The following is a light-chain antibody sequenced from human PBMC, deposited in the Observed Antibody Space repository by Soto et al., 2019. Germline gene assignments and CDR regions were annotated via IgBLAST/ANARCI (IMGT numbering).Light chain of an antibody. CDR1: QSVSSN. Sequence: EIVITQSPTTLSVSPGERATLSCRASQSVSSNLAWYQQKPGQAPRLLIYGASTRATGIPARFSGSGSGTEFTLTISILQSEDFAVYYCQLYNNGSAWTVGQGTKVDIK. J-gene: IGKJ1*01. CDR2: GAS. V-gene: IGKV3-15*01. CDR3: QLYNNGSAWT.